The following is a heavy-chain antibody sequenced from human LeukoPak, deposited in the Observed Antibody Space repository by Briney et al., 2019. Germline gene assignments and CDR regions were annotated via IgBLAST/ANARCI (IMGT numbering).Heavy chain of an antibody. CDR1: GFTFSSYS. Sequence: SGGSLTLSCAASGFTFSSYSMNWVRQPPGKGLEWVSAISRSCGSTYYADSVKGRFTISRDNSKNTLYLQMNSLRAEDTAVYYCAKDLTAYSYGQRTFDYWGQGTLVTVSS. D-gene: IGHD5-18*01. CDR3: AKDLTAYSYGQRTFDY. J-gene: IGHJ4*02. V-gene: IGHV3-23*01. CDR2: ISRSCGST.